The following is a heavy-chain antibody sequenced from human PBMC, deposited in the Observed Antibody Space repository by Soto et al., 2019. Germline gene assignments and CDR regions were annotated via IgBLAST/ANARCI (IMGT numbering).Heavy chain of an antibody. D-gene: IGHD5-12*01. J-gene: IGHJ5*02. CDR1: GGSISSGDYY. CDR3: ARGRTGGDYDYVENWFDP. Sequence: QVQLQESGPGLVKPSQTLSLTCPVSGGSISSGDYYWSWIRQPPGKGLAWIGYIYYSGSTYYNPYLKSRVTISVDTSKNQFSLKLSSGTAADTAVYYCARGRTGGDYDYVENWFDPWGQGTLVTVSS. V-gene: IGHV4-30-4*01. CDR2: IYYSGST.